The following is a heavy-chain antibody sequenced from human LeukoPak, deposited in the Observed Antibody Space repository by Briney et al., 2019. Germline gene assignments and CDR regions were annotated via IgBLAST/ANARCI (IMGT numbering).Heavy chain of an antibody. CDR3: ARGTDYYDSSFDY. CDR1: GGSISSYY. V-gene: IGHV4-59*01. CDR2: IYYSGST. Sequence: SETLSLTCTVSGGSISSYYWSWIRQPPGKGLEWTGYIYYSGSTNYNPSLKSRVTISVDTSKNQFSLKLSSVTAADTAVYYCARGTDYYDSSFDYWGQGTLVTVSS. J-gene: IGHJ4*02. D-gene: IGHD3-22*01.